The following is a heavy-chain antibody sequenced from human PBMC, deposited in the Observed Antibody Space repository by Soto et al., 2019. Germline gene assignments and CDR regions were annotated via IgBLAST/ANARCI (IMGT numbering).Heavy chain of an antibody. CDR2: ISASASHA. D-gene: IGHD6-13*01. CDR1: GFTFGTYA. Sequence: GGSLRLSCAASGFTFGTYAMNWVRQAPGKGLEWVSAISASASHAYYPDSVKGRFTISRDNSRNTLYLQMNSLRAEDTALYYCAKGMDRISWYSFMDVWGQGTTVTVSS. J-gene: IGHJ6*01. CDR3: AKGMDRISWYSFMDV. V-gene: IGHV3-23*01.